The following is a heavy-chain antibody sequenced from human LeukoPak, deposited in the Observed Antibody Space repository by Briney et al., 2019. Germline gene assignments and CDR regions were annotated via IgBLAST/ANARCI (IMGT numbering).Heavy chain of an antibody. Sequence: PGGSLRLSCAASGFTFSSYWMNWARQAPGKGLEWVASINHNGNVNYYVDSVKGRFTISRDNAKNSLYLQMSNLRAEDTAVYYCAKVAAGTTSFDYWGQGTLVTVSS. CDR2: INHNGNVN. CDR3: AKVAAGTTSFDY. D-gene: IGHD1-7*01. V-gene: IGHV3-7*03. CDR1: GFTFSSYW. J-gene: IGHJ4*02.